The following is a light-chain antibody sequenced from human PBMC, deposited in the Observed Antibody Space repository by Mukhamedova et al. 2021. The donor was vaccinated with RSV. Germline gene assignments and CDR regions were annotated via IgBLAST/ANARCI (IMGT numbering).Light chain of an antibody. V-gene: IGLV1-44*01. CDR3: STWDYSLRAWV. Sequence: SGIPDRFSGSKSGTTASLTISGLQPEDEADYYCSTWDYSLRAWVFGGGTKLTVL. J-gene: IGLJ3*02.